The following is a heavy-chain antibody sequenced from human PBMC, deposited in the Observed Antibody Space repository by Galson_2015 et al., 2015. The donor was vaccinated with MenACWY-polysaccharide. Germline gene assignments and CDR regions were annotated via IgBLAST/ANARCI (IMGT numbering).Heavy chain of an antibody. J-gene: IGHJ3*02. CDR1: GGSISNYY. Sequence: SETLSLTCTVSGGSISNYYWSWIRRPAGKGLEWIGRIHTSGSTNYNPSLQTRLTMSVDTFQNQFSLTLSSVTAADAAVYYCARGVPTVVTTGGDNAFHIWGQGTMVTVSS. CDR3: ARGVPTVVTTGGDNAFHI. CDR2: IHTSGST. V-gene: IGHV4-4*07. D-gene: IGHD4-23*01.